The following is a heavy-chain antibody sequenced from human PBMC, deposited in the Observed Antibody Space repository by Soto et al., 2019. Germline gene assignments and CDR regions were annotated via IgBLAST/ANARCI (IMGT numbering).Heavy chain of an antibody. D-gene: IGHD3-16*01. CDR3: ARGLGGVLVDGFDY. CDR2: IYSGGST. V-gene: IGHV3-53*01. J-gene: IGHJ4*02. CDR1: GFTVSSNY. Sequence: PGGSLRLSCAASGFTVSSNYISWVRQAPWKGLEWVSVIYSGGSTYYADSVKGRFTISRDNTKNLLSLQMNSLRAEDTAIYYCARGLGGVLVDGFDYWGQGSLVNV.